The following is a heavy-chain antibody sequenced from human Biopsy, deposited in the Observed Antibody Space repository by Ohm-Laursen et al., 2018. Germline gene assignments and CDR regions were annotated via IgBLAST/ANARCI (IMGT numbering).Heavy chain of an antibody. V-gene: IGHV1-69*13. J-gene: IGHJ4*02. CDR1: GYSFTSYY. CDR2: IIPMFGTA. D-gene: IGHD1-26*01. CDR3: ARGPHSGSHSCFDY. Sequence: SVKVSCKASGYSFTSYYMHWVRQTPGQGLEWMGGIIPMFGTANYAQMFQGRVTISADESTSTSYMELSSLTTEDTAVYYCARGPHSGSHSCFDYWGRGTLVTVSS.